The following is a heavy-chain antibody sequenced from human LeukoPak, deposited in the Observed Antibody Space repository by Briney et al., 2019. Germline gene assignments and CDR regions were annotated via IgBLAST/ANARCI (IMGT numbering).Heavy chain of an antibody. Sequence: GGSLRLSCKCSGYAFSGDWMHWVRQAPGKGLVWVSRINNDGSSTGYADSVTGRFTISRDNAKNTLFLQMSSLRAEDTAVYYCASFNPISLSDYWGQGTLVTVSS. D-gene: IGHD1-14*01. CDR1: GYAFSGDW. CDR3: ASFNPISLSDY. V-gene: IGHV3-74*01. J-gene: IGHJ4*02. CDR2: INNDGSST.